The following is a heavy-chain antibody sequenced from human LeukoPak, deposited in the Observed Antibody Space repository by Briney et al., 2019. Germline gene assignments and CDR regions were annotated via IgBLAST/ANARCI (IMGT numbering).Heavy chain of an antibody. CDR3: ARDGNYDILTGYGYYMDV. CDR2: ISGSGTI. J-gene: IGHJ6*03. V-gene: IGHV4-4*07. Sequence: PSETLSLTCTVSGGSINSYWSWIRQPAGKGLEWIGRISGSGTITYNPALQSRLSISIDTSKNQFSLKLMSVTAADTAVYYCARDGNYDILTGYGYYMDVWGKGTTVTISS. CDR1: GGSINSY. D-gene: IGHD3-9*01.